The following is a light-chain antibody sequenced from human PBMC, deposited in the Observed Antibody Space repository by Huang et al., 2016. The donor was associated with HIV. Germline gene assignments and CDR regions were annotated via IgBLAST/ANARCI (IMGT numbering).Light chain of an antibody. V-gene: IGKV3-15*01. CDR1: HSVGSN. CDR2: GAS. J-gene: IGKJ1*01. Sequence: IMMTQSPATLSVSPGERATLSCRASHSVGSNLAWYQQKPGQAPRLLIYGASTRATGTPARFSGSGSGTEFTLTISSLQSEDFAVYSCQQYNNWSPTWTFGQGTKVEIK. CDR3: QQYNNWSPTWT.